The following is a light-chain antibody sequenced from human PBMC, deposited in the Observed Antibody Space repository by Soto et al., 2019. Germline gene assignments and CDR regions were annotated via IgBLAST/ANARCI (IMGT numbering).Light chain of an antibody. V-gene: IGKV3-15*01. Sequence: EIVMTQSPGTLSVSPGERATLFCRASQSVRSSLAWYQQKPGQAPRLFIYDASTRATGIPARFSGSGSGTEFTLTISSLQPDDFATYYCKQYNSYSKFGQGTKVDIK. CDR2: DAS. J-gene: IGKJ1*01. CDR1: QSVRSS. CDR3: KQYNSYSK.